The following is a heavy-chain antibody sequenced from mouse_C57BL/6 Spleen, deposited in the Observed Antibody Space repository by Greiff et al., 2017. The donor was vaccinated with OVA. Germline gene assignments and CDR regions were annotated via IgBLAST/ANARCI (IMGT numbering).Heavy chain of an antibody. CDR3: ARTYSNYVGDYAMDY. Sequence: EVKVVESGGGLVKPGGSLKLSCAASGFTFSDYGMHWVRQAPEKGLEWVAYISSGSSTIYYADTVKGRFTISRDNAKNTLFLQMTSLRSEDTAMYYCARTYSNYVGDYAMDYWGQGTSVTVSS. CDR1: GFTFSDYG. D-gene: IGHD2-5*01. J-gene: IGHJ4*01. V-gene: IGHV5-17*01. CDR2: ISSGSSTI.